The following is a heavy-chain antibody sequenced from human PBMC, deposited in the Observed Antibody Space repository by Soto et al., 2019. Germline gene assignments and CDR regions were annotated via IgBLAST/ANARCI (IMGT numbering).Heavy chain of an antibody. CDR3: ARRDRDILTGYSDSSFDY. V-gene: IGHV4-39*01. CDR2: IYYSGST. D-gene: IGHD3-9*01. J-gene: IGHJ4*02. Sequence: SETLSLTCTVSGGSISSSSYYWGWIRQPPGKGLEWIGSIYYSGSTYYNPSLKSRVTISVDTSKNQFSLQLSSVTAADTAVYYCARRDRDILTGYSDSSFDYWGQGTLVTVSS. CDR1: GGSISSSSYY.